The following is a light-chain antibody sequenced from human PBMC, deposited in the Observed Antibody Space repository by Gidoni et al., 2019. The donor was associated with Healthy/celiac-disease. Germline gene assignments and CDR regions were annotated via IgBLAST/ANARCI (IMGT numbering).Light chain of an antibody. J-gene: IGKJ4*01. Sequence: DIQMTQSPSSLSASVGDRVTITCRASQSISSYLNWYQQKPGEAPKLLIYAASSLQSGVPSRFGGSGSRTDFTLTISSLQPEDFATYYCQQSYSTPVTFGGGTKVEIK. CDR2: AAS. CDR3: QQSYSTPVT. CDR1: QSISSY. V-gene: IGKV1-39*01.